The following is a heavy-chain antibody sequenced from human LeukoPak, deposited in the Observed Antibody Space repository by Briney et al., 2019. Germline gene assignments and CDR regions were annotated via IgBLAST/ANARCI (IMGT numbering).Heavy chain of an antibody. CDR1: GFTFSSYS. CDR2: INQDGSDK. CDR3: ARDRSPGGGATHFDN. J-gene: IGHJ4*02. Sequence: GGSLRLSCAASGFTFSSYSMNWVRQAPGKGLEWVANINQDGSDKRYVDSVKGRFTISRDNANNALYLQMNSLRAEDTAVYYCARDRSPGGGATHFDNWGQGTLVTVSS. V-gene: IGHV3-7*01. D-gene: IGHD1-26*01.